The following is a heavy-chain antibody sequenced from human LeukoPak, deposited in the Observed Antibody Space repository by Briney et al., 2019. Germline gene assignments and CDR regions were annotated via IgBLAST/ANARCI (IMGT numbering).Heavy chain of an antibody. CDR2: IDPADSYT. J-gene: IGHJ5*02. CDR1: RYSFTMSW. Sequence: GESLKISCQGSRYSFTMSWISWVRQTPGKGLEWMGRIDPADSYTNYSPSFQGHVSISVDKPISTAYLHWTSLKASDTAMYFCATHVIDYYSSGTYKGHEESWGQGTLVTVSS. D-gene: IGHD3-10*01. CDR3: ATHVIDYYSSGTYKGHEES. V-gene: IGHV5-10-1*01.